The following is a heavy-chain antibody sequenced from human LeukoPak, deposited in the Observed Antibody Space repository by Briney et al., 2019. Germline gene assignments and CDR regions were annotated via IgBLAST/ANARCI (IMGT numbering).Heavy chain of an antibody. J-gene: IGHJ6*03. D-gene: IGHD2-2*01. Sequence: SETLSLTCAVYGGSFSGYYWSWIRQPPGERLEWIGEINHSGSTNYNPTLKGRVTISVDTSKHQFPLKLSSVTAADTAVYYCARGAAYFIVVVPAARGYMDVWGKGTTVAVSS. CDR2: INHSGST. V-gene: IGHV4-34*01. CDR1: GGSFSGYY. CDR3: ARGAAYFIVVVPAARGYMDV.